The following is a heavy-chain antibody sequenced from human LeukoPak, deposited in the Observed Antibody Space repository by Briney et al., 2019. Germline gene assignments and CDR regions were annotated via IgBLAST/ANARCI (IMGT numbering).Heavy chain of an antibody. CDR2: ISGSGGST. V-gene: IGHV3-23*01. CDR1: GSTFSSYA. D-gene: IGHD3-10*01. J-gene: IGHJ4*02. CDR3: AKGSSAGRPYYFDY. Sequence: GGSLRLSCAASGSTFSSYAMSWVRQAPGKGLEWVSAISGSGGSTYYADSVKGRFTISRDNSKNTLYLQMNSLRAEDTAMYYCAKGSSAGRPYYFDYWGQGTLVTVSS.